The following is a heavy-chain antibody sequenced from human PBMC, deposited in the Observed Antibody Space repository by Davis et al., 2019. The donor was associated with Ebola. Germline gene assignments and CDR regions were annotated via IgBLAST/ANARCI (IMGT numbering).Heavy chain of an antibody. D-gene: IGHD2-21*01. CDR3: ATIHQIRDRDFFDC. Sequence: PSETLSLTCTVSGDSISSHYWSWIRQPPGKGLEWIGYIYSSGSTNYNPSLKSRVTLSIDTSKNQFFLQLTSVTAADTAVYYCATIHQIRDRDFFDCWGQGTLVTVSS. V-gene: IGHV4-59*08. CDR2: IYSSGST. CDR1: GDSISSHY. J-gene: IGHJ4*02.